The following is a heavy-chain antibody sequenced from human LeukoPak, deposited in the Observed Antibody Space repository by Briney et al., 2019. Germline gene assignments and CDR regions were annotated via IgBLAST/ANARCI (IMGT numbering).Heavy chain of an antibody. CDR1: GFTFSSYA. V-gene: IGHV3-23*01. J-gene: IGHJ4*02. CDR3: ARGYYGSGRYYFDY. Sequence: PGGSLRLSCAASGFTFSSYAMSWVRQAPGKGLEWVSTITGSGGITYYADSVKGRFTISRDNSKNTLYLQMNSLRAEDTAVYYCARGYYGSGRYYFDYWGQGTLVTVSS. CDR2: ITGSGGIT. D-gene: IGHD3-10*01.